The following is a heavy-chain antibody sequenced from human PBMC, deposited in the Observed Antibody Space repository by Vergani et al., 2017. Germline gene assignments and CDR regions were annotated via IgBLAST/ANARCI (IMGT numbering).Heavy chain of an antibody. V-gene: IGHV3-11*06. CDR2: ISSSSSYT. CDR3: AAAYEYGDYPLDYYGGMDV. Sequence: QVQLVESGGGLVKPGGSLRLSCAASGFTFSDYYMSWIRQAPGKGLEWVSYISSSSSYTNYADSVKGRFTISRDNSKNTLYLQMNSLRAEGTAVYYCAAAYEYGDYPLDYYGGMDVWGQGTTVTVSS. J-gene: IGHJ6*02. D-gene: IGHD4-17*01. CDR1: GFTFSDYY.